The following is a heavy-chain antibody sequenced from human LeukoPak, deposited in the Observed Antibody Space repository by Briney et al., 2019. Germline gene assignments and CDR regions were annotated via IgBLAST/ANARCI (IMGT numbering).Heavy chain of an antibody. D-gene: IGHD5-18*01. CDR2: ISSSGSTI. J-gene: IGHJ4*02. CDR3: ARDNSGYSYGPLNVY. V-gene: IGHV3-48*03. CDR1: GFTFSSYE. Sequence: GGSLRLSCAASGFTFSSYEMNWVRQAPGKGLEWVSYISSSGSTIYYADSVKGRFTISRDNAKNSLYLQMNSLRAEDTAVYYCARDNSGYSYGPLNVYWGQGTLVTVSS.